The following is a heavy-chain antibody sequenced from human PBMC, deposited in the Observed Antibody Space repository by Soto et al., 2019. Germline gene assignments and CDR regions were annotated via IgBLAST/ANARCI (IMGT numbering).Heavy chain of an antibody. CDR1: GGSISSSSYY. J-gene: IGHJ4*02. D-gene: IGHD2-15*01. CDR2: IYYSGST. V-gene: IGHV4-39*01. CDR3: ASPGYCSGGSCYDY. Sequence: SETLSLTCTVSGGSISSSSYYWGWIRQPPGKGLEWIGSIYYSGSTYYNPSLKSRVTISVDTSKNQFSLKLSSVTAADTAVYYCASPGYCSGGSCYDYWGQGTLVTVSS.